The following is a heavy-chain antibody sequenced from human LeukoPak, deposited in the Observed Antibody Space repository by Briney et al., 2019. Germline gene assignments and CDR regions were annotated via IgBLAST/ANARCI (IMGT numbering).Heavy chain of an antibody. J-gene: IGHJ4*02. CDR3: ARGENHYWDY. CDR1: GESFTDYY. CDR2: IHHTGST. Sequence: SETLSLTCGVYGESFTDYYWSWSRQPPGKGLEGIGEIHHTGSTKYNPSFKSRVNISVDTYQKQFSLNLRSLTDADTAVYYCARGENHYWDYWSQGALVTVSS. V-gene: IGHV4-34*01.